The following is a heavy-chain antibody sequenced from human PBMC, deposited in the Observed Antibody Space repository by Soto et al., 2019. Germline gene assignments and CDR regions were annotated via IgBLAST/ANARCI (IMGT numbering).Heavy chain of an antibody. J-gene: IGHJ6*03. V-gene: IGHV3-23*01. CDR2: ISGSGGST. CDR3: AKILSPGLLGYYYYMEV. Sequence: GGSLRLSCAASGFTFSSYAMSWVRQAPGKGLEWVSAISGSGGSTYYADAVKGRFTISRDNSKNTLYLQMNSLRAEDTAVYYSAKILSPGLLGYYYYMEVWGKGTTVTVSS. CDR1: GFTFSSYA.